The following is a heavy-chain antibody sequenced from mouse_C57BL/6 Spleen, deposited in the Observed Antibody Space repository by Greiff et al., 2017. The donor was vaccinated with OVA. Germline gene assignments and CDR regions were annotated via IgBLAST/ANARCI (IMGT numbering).Heavy chain of an antibody. J-gene: IGHJ4*01. V-gene: IGHV1-81*01. D-gene: IGHD3-3*01. CDR1: GYTFTSYG. CDR2: IYPRSGNT. CDR3: AREDNYYAMDY. Sequence: VQLVESGAELARPGASVKLSCKASGYTFTSYGISWVKQRTGQGLEWIGEIYPRSGNTYYNEKFKGKATLTADKSSSTAYMELRSLTSEDSAVYFCAREDNYYAMDYWGQGTSVTVSS.